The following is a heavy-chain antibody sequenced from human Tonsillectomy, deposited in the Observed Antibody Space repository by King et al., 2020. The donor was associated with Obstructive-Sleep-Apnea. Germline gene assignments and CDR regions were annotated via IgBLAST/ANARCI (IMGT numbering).Heavy chain of an antibody. J-gene: IGHJ4*02. CDR2: ISGSGGST. D-gene: IGHD3-9*01. CDR3: ANWQPGGRYLDWSGFDY. Sequence: VQLVESGGGLVQPGGSLRLSCAASGFTFSSYAMSWVRQAPGKGLEWVSAISGSGGSTYHADSVKGRFTISRDNSKNTLYLQMNSLKAKDTAVYYCANWQPGGRYLDWSGFDYWGQGTLVTVSS. CDR1: GFTFSSYA. V-gene: IGHV3-23*04.